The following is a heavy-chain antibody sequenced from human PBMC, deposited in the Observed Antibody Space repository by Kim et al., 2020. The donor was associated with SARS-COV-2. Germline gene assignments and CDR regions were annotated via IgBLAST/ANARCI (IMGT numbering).Heavy chain of an antibody. J-gene: IGHJ4*02. CDR3: TTDGSGWYGVWFDY. D-gene: IGHD6-19*01. V-gene: IGHV3-15*01. CDR1: GFTFSNAW. Sequence: GGSLRLSCAASGFTFSNAWMSWVRQAPGKGLEWVGRIKSKTDGGTTDYAAPVKGRFTISRDDSKNTLYLQMNSLKTEDTAVYYCTTDGSGWYGVWFDYWGQGTLVTVSS. CDR2: IKSKTDGGTT.